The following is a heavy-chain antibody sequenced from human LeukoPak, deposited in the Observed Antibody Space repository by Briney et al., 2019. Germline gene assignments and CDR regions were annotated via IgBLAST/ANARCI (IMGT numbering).Heavy chain of an antibody. Sequence: SETLSLTCTVSGGSISSGGYYWSWIRQHPGKGLVWIGYIYYRGSTYYNPSLKSRVTISVDTSKNQFSLKLSSVTAADTAVYYCARAAGYSYGQGFDYWGQGTLVTVSS. CDR3: ARAAGYSYGQGFDY. CDR2: IYYRGST. J-gene: IGHJ4*02. V-gene: IGHV4-31*03. CDR1: GGSISSGGYY. D-gene: IGHD5-18*01.